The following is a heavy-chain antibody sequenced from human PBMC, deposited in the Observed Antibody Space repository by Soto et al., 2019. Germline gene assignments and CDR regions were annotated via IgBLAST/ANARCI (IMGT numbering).Heavy chain of an antibody. CDR1: GGSISSSNW. Sequence: TSETLSLTCAVSGGSISSSNWWSWVRQPPGKGLEWIGEIYHSGSTNYNPSLKSRVTISVDKSKNQFSLKLSSVTAADTAVYYCARSAQDYDSSGYYIRFDYWGQGTLVTVSS. J-gene: IGHJ4*02. D-gene: IGHD3-22*01. CDR2: IYHSGST. V-gene: IGHV4-4*02. CDR3: ARSAQDYDSSGYYIRFDY.